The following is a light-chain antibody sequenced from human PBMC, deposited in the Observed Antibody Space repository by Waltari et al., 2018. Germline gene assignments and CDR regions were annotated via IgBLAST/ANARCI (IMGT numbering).Light chain of an antibody. CDR2: NTN. J-gene: IGLJ3*02. V-gene: IGLV8-61*01. CDR3: LLFMGNGIWV. Sequence: QTVVTQEPSFSVSPGGTVTLTCGLISGSVSNSYYPSWYQQTPGQAPRTVISNTNTRSSGVPDRFSGSILGNKAALTITGAQSDDESDYYCLLFMGNGIWVFGGGTKLTVL. CDR1: SGSVSNSYY.